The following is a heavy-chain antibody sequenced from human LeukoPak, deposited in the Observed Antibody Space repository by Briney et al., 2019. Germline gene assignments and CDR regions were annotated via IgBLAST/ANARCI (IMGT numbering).Heavy chain of an antibody. D-gene: IGHD3-10*01. Sequence: GGSLRLSCAASGFTFSSYSMNWVRQAPGKGLGWVSSISSSSSYIYYADSVKGRFTISRDNAKNSLYLQMNSLRAEDTAVYYCARGSPPGLFDYWGQGTLVTVSS. CDR1: GFTFSSYS. V-gene: IGHV3-21*01. CDR3: ARGSPPGLFDY. J-gene: IGHJ4*02. CDR2: ISSSSSYI.